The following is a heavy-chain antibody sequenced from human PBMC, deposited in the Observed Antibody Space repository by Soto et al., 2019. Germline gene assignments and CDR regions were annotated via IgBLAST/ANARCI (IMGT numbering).Heavy chain of an antibody. V-gene: IGHV4-30-2*01. CDR3: ARTYCSGGSCYWFDP. CDR2: IYHSGST. CDR1: GGSISSGGYS. J-gene: IGHJ5*02. Sequence: QLQLQESGSGLVKPSQTLSLTCAVSGGSISSGGYSWSWIRQPPGKGLEWIGYIYHSGSTYYNPSLKRRVTISVDRSKNQFSLKLSSVTAADTAVYYCARTYCSGGSCYWFDPWGQGTLVTVSS. D-gene: IGHD2-15*01.